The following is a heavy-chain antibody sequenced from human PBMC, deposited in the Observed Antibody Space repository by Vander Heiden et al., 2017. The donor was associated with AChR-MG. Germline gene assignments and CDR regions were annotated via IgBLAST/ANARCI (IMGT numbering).Heavy chain of an antibody. CDR2: TYYRSKWYN. CDR3: ARAARASYYFDY. V-gene: IGHV6-1*02. CDR1: GDSVFSDSAA. D-gene: IGHD1-26*01. J-gene: IGHJ4*02. Sequence: QLQLQQSGPGLVKPSQTLSLTCAISGDSVFSDSAAWNWIRQSPSRGLEWLGRTYYRSKWYNDVAVSMQSRININPDTSENHFSLQLNSVTPEDTAVYYCARAARASYYFDYWGQGTLVTVSS.